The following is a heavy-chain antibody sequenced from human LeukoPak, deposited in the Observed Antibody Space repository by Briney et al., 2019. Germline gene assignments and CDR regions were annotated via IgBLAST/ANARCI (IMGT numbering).Heavy chain of an antibody. CDR1: GGTFSSYA. V-gene: IGHV1-69*13. Sequence: ASVKVPCKASGGTFSSYAISWVRQAPGQGLEWMGGIIPIFGTANYAQKFQGRVTITADESTSTAYMELSSLRSEDTAVYYCASRGYSYGYSFDYWGQGTLVTVSS. D-gene: IGHD5-18*01. CDR3: ASRGYSYGYSFDY. J-gene: IGHJ4*02. CDR2: IIPIFGTA.